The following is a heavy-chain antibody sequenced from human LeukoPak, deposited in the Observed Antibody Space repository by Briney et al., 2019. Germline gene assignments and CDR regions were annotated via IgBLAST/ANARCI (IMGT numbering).Heavy chain of an antibody. D-gene: IGHD5-24*01. J-gene: IGHJ3*01. V-gene: IGHV3-23*01. CDR1: GFTFSSYT. CDR3: AKDIQLST. Sequence: PGGSLRLSCAASGFTFSSYTMTWVRQAPGKGLEWVSAISGSGGSTYYADSVKGRFTISRDNSRNTLSLQMNSLRVEDTAIYYCAKDIQLSTWGLGTMVTVSS. CDR2: ISGSGGST.